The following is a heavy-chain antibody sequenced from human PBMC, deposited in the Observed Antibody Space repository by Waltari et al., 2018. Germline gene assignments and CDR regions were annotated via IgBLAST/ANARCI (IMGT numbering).Heavy chain of an antibody. CDR2: IFYPGNV. D-gene: IGHD2-2*02. CDR3: AGRPLYTVVWHGFDY. CDR1: NGSISPNTYY. J-gene: IGHJ4*02. V-gene: IGHV4-39*07. Sequence: QLQLQESGPGLVKPSETLSLTCNVSNGSISPNTYYWAWIRQPPGKGLEWIGSIFYPGNVYYNPSLQSRVTMSVDTSRNQFSLKLRSVTAADTAVYYCAGRPLYTVVWHGFDYWGRGALVTVSS.